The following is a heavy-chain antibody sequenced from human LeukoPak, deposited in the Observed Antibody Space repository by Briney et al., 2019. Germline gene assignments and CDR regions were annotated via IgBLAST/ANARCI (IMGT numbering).Heavy chain of an antibody. CDR1: GGSISSYY. D-gene: IGHD6-13*01. Sequence: PSETLSLTCTVSGGSISSYYWSWIRQPPGKGLEWIGYIYYSGSTNYNPSLKSRVTISVDTSKNQFSLKLSSVTAADTAVYYCARVAAAPGGWWYFDYWGQGTLVTVSS. V-gene: IGHV4-59*01. CDR3: ARVAAAPGGWWYFDY. CDR2: IYYSGST. J-gene: IGHJ4*02.